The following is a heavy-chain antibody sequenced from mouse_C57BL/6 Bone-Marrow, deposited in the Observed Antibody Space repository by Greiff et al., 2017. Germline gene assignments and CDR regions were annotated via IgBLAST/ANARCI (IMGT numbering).Heavy chain of an antibody. CDR2: INPSSGYT. CDR1: GYTFTSYT. V-gene: IGHV1-4*01. J-gene: IGHJ1*03. CDR3: ARQDWEEYFDV. Sequence: VQLVESGAELARPGASVKMSCKASGYTFTSYTMHWVKQRPGQGLEWIGYINPSSGYTKYNQKFKDKATLTADKSSSTAYMQLSSLTSEDSAVYYCARQDWEEYFDVWGTGTTVTVSS. D-gene: IGHD4-1*01.